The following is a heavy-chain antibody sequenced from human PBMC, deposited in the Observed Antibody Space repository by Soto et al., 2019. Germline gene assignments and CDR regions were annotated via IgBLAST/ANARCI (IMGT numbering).Heavy chain of an antibody. CDR2: FWKDGNTK. J-gene: IGHJ4*02. Sequence: QVQLVESGGGVVQPGRSLRLSCAASGFSLSSSVMHWVRQAPGKGLEWVAVFWKDGNTKYYADSVKGRFIISRDNSKNTLYLELNSLRPEDSALYYCAKGKRPPPPYSAYDPFDSWGQGTLVSVSS. V-gene: IGHV3-33*06. CDR1: GFSLSSSV. D-gene: IGHD5-12*01. CDR3: AKGKRPPPPYSAYDPFDS.